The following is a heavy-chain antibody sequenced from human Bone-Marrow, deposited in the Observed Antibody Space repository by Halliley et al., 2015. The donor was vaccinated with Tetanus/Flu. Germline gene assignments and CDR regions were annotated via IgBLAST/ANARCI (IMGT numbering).Heavy chain of an antibody. CDR1: GYSFTNYW. CDR3: AIRWIIGRFDF. V-gene: IGHV5-51*03. Sequence: QLVQSGAEVKKPGESLKISCKGSGYSFTNYWIAWVRQVPGKGLEWMGIFNPGVSETRYSPSFQGQVTLSADKSISTAYLQWSSLKAADSAMYYCAIRWIIGRFDFWGQGTLVTVSP. CDR2: FNPGVSET. J-gene: IGHJ4*02. D-gene: IGHD3-16*02.